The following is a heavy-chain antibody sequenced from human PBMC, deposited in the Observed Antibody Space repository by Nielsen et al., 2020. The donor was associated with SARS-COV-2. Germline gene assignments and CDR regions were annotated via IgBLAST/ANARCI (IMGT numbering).Heavy chain of an antibody. J-gene: IGHJ6*04. CDR1: GFTFSSYA. D-gene: IGHD6-13*01. V-gene: IGHV3-30-3*01. CDR3: ARAGIAAAGIMDV. CDR2: ISYDGSNK. Sequence: GESLKISCAASGFTFSSYAMHWVRQAPGKGLEWVAVISYDGSNKYYADSVKGRFTISRDNSKNTLYLQMHSLRAEDTAVYYCARAGIAAAGIMDVWGKGTTVTVSS.